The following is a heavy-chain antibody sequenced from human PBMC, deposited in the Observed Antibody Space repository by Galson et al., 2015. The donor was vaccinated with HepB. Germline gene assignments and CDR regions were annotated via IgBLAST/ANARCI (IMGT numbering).Heavy chain of an antibody. Sequence: SLRLSCAASGFIFSDYYMGWIRQAPGKGLEWVSYISNNNTGINYADSVKGRFTISRDNAENSLYLQMNSLRAEDTAVCYCAREDKNIAVAARDHGGQGTIVTVSS. J-gene: IGHJ4*02. CDR1: GFIFSDYY. CDR3: AREDKNIAVAARDH. CDR2: ISNNNTGI. D-gene: IGHD6-13*01. V-gene: IGHV3-11*06.